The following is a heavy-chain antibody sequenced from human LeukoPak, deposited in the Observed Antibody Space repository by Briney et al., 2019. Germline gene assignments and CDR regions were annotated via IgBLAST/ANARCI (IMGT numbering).Heavy chain of an antibody. V-gene: IGHV3-23*01. CDR3: AKSVSTVTRYFDF. Sequence: GGSLRLSCVASGFSISSHWMRWLRQAPGKGPEWVSGISGSGGPTYYADSVKGRFTISRDNSRNTLYLQMNSLRAEDAAVYYCAKSVSTVTRYFDFWGQGTLVTVSS. D-gene: IGHD4-17*01. J-gene: IGHJ4*02. CDR2: ISGSGGPT. CDR1: GFSISSHW.